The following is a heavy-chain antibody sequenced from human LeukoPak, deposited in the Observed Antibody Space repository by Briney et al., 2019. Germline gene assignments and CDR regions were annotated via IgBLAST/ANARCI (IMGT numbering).Heavy chain of an antibody. Sequence: ASVKVSXKVSGYTFTDYYMHWVQQAPGKGLEWMGLVDPEDGETIYAEKFQGRVTITADTSTDTAYMELSSLRSEDTAVYYCATSPQYSSSWYRAFDIWGQGTMVTVSS. CDR2: VDPEDGET. CDR1: GYTFTDYY. J-gene: IGHJ3*02. V-gene: IGHV1-69-2*01. CDR3: ATSPQYSSSWYRAFDI. D-gene: IGHD6-13*01.